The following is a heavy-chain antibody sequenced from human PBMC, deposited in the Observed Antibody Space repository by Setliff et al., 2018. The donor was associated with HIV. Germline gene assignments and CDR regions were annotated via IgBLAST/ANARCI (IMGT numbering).Heavy chain of an antibody. CDR3: ARNLLVAFPPRDV. CDR1: GYTFTSYG. CDR2: ISAYNGTT. Sequence: ASVKVSCKASGYTFTSYGISWVRQAPGQGLEWMGWISAYNGTTNYAQKLQGRVTMTTDTSTSTAYMELRSLRSDDPAVSYCARNLLVAFPPRDVWGQGPTVTVSS. J-gene: IGHJ6*02. V-gene: IGHV1-18*01.